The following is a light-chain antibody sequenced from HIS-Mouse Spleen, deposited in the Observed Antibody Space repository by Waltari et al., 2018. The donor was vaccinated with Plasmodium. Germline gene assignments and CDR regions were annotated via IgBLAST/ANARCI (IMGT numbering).Light chain of an antibody. CDR1: QSVSSN. CDR3: QQYNNWSFT. V-gene: IGKV3-15*01. J-gene: IGKJ3*01. Sequence: EIVMTQSPATLSVSPGERATLSCRASQSVSSNLAWYQQKPGQAPRLLIEGASTSATGSPARCRGSGSGTEFTLTISSLQSEDFAVYYCQQYNNWSFTFGPGTKVDIK. CDR2: GAS.